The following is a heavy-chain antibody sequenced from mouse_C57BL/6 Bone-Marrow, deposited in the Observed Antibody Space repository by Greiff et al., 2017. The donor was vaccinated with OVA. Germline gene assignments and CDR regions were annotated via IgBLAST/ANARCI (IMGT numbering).Heavy chain of an antibody. Sequence: EVTLMESGGDLVKPGGSLKLSCAASGFTFSSYGMSWVRQTPDKRLEWVATISSGGSYTYYPDSVKGRFTISRDNAKNTLYLQMSSLKSEDTAMYYCARHLLEKAWFAYWGQGTLVTVSA. CDR3: ARHLLEKAWFAY. V-gene: IGHV5-6*01. D-gene: IGHD2-1*01. CDR2: ISSGGSYT. J-gene: IGHJ3*01. CDR1: GFTFSSYG.